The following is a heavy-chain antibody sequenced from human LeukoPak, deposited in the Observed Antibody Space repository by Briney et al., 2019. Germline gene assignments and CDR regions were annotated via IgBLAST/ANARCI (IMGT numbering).Heavy chain of an antibody. CDR3: ARGAMVVVVAPTEFDH. D-gene: IGHD2-15*01. CDR1: GFTFSNYA. J-gene: IGHJ4*02. Sequence: GGPLRLSCAASGFTFSNYAMNWVRQAPGKGLEWVSAISGSGGSTSYADSVKGRFTISRDNSKNILYLQVNSLRAEDTAVYYCARGAMVVVVAPTEFDHWGQGALVTVSS. V-gene: IGHV3-23*01. CDR2: ISGSGGST.